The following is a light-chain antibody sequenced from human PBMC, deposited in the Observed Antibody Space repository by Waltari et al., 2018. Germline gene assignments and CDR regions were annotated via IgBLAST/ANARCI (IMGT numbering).Light chain of an antibody. CDR2: AAS. CDR3: QQSYSTPPT. Sequence: DIQMTQSPSSLSASVGDRVTITCRASQSISRYLNWDQQKPGKAPKLLIYAASSLQSGVPSRVSGSRSGTDFTLTISSLQPEDFATYYCQQSYSTPPTFGGGNKVEIK. CDR1: QSISRY. V-gene: IGKV1-39*01. J-gene: IGKJ4*01.